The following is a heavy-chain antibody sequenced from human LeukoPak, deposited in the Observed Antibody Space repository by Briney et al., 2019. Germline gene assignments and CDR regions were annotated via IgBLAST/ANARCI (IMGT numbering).Heavy chain of an antibody. CDR2: ISGGST. D-gene: IGHD2-2*01. V-gene: IGHV3-38-3*01. CDR3: AKQGLVPATAGD. Sequence: GGSLRLSCAASGFTVSSNEMSWVRQAPGKGLEWVSSISGGSTYYADSRKGRFTISRDNSKNTLHLQMNSLRPEDTAVYYCAKQGLVPATAGDWGQGTLVTVSS. J-gene: IGHJ4*02. CDR1: GFTVSSNE.